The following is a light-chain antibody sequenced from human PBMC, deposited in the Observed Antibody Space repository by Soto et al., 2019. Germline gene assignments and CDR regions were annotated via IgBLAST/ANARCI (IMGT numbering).Light chain of an antibody. CDR2: EVN. J-gene: IGLJ1*01. CDR3: SSFAGTFFV. CDR1: RSDVGGYNY. V-gene: IGLV2-8*01. Sequence: QSVLTQPASVSGSPGQSITISCTGTRSDVGGYNYVYWHQQHPGKAPKVLISEVNKRPSGVPDRFSGSKSGNTASLTVSGLQADDEADYYCSSFAGTFFVFGTGTKVTVL.